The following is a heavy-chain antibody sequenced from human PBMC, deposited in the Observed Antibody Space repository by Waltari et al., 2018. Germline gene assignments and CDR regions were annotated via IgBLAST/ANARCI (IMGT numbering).Heavy chain of an antibody. J-gene: IGHJ6*04. CDR2: IIPIFGTA. D-gene: IGHD5-12*01. V-gene: IGHV1-69*13. CDR3: ARVESGYDYFRLGGGGPLDV. Sequence: QVQLVQSGAEVKKPGSSVKVSCKASGGTFSSYSISWVRQAPGPGLEWMGRIIPIFGTANYAQKFQGRVTITADKSTSTAYMELSSLRSEDTAVYYCARVESGYDYFRLGGGGPLDVWGKGTTVTISS. CDR1: GGTFSSYS.